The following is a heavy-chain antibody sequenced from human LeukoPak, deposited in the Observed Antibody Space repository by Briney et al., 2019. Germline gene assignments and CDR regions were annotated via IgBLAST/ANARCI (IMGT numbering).Heavy chain of an antibody. CDR1: GFTFSSYE. CDR2: ISSSGSTI. Sequence: GGSLRLSCAASGFTFSSYEMNWARQAPGKGLEWVSYISSSGSTIYYADSVKGRFTISRDNAKNSLYLQMNSLRAEDTAVYYCATHSSGWESVDYWGQGTLVTVSS. CDR3: ATHSSGWESVDY. V-gene: IGHV3-48*03. J-gene: IGHJ4*02. D-gene: IGHD6-19*01.